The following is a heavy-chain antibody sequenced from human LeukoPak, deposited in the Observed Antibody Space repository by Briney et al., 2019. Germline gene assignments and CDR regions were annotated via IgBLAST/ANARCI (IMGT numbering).Heavy chain of an antibody. Sequence: GGSLRLSCAASGFTFSDYYMSWIRQAPGKGLEWVSYISSSGSTIYYADSVKGRFTISRDNAKNSLYLQMNSLRAEDTAVYYCARSMVRGVIRGLGGFDPWGQGTLVTVSS. CDR2: ISSSGSTI. J-gene: IGHJ5*02. V-gene: IGHV3-11*01. CDR1: GFTFSDYY. CDR3: ARSMVRGVIRGLGGFDP. D-gene: IGHD3-10*01.